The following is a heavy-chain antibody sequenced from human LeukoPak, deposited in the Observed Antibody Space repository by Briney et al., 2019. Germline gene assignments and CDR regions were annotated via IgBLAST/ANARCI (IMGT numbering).Heavy chain of an antibody. CDR2: TFYSGST. D-gene: IGHD6-19*01. V-gene: IGHV4-59*01. CDR3: ARGRLARSPYFDY. J-gene: IGHJ4*02. CDR1: GGSFSSYY. Sequence: SETLSLTCTVSGGSFSSYYWSWIRQPPGKGLEWIGYTFYSGSTDYNPSLTSRVTISVDTSNNQFSLTLTSVTAADTAVYYCARGRLARSPYFDYWGQGTLVTVSS.